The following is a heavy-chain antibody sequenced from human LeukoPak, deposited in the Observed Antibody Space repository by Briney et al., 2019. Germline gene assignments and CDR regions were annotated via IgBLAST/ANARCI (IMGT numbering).Heavy chain of an antibody. V-gene: IGHV3-23*01. CDR1: GFTVSSNY. D-gene: IGHD3-10*01. Sequence: GGSLRLSCAASGFTVSSNYMSWVRQAPGKGLEWVSAISGSGGSTYYADSVKGRFTISRDNSKNTLYLQMNSLRAEDTAVYYCARDYGSGSRGARRYGMDVWGQGTTVTVSS. CDR3: ARDYGSGSRGARRYGMDV. CDR2: ISGSGGST. J-gene: IGHJ6*02.